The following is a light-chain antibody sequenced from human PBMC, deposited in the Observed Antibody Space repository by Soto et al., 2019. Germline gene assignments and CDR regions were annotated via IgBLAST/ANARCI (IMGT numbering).Light chain of an antibody. V-gene: IGLV1-40*01. CDR2: GNS. CDR3: QSYDSSLSGSV. Sequence: QSVLTQPPSVSGAPGQRVTISCTGSSSNIGAGYDVHWYQQLPGTAPKLLIYGNSNRPSGVPDRFSGSKSGTSASLAITGLQAEDVVDYYCQSYDSSLSGSVFGGGTKLTVL. CDR1: SSNIGAGYD. J-gene: IGLJ3*02.